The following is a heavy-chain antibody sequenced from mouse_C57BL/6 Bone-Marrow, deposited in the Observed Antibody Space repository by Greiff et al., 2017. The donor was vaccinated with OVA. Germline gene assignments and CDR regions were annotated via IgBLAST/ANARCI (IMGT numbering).Heavy chain of an antibody. Sequence: EVHLVESGGGLVKPGGSLKLSCAASGFTFSDYGMHWVRQAPEKGLEWVAYISSGSSTIYYADTVKGRFTISRDNAKNTLFLQMTSLRSEDTAMYYCARSYGNFLFAYWGQGTLVTVSA. J-gene: IGHJ3*01. CDR2: ISSGSSTI. CDR3: ARSYGNFLFAY. CDR1: GFTFSDYG. D-gene: IGHD2-1*01. V-gene: IGHV5-17*01.